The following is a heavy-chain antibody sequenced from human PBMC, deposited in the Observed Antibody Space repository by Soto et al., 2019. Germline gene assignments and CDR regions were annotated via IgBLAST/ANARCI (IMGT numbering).Heavy chain of an antibody. V-gene: IGHV3-13*01. J-gene: IGHJ3*02. CDR3: ARRYDSSGYGEDAFDI. D-gene: IGHD3-22*01. CDR1: GFTFSSYD. CDR2: IGTAGDT. Sequence: GGSLRLSCAASGFTFSSYDMHWVRQATGKGLEWVSAIGTAGDTYYPGSVKGRFTISRENAKNSLYLQMNSLRAEDTAVYYCARRYDSSGYGEDAFDIWVQGTMVTVSS.